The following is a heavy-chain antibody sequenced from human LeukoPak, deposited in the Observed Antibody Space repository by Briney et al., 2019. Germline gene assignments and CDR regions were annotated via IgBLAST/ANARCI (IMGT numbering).Heavy chain of an antibody. V-gene: IGHV4-39*01. Sequence: SGTLSLTCTVSGGSISSSSYYWGWIRQPPGKGLEWIGSIYYSGSTYYNPSLKSRVTISVDTSKNQFSLKVSSVTAADTAVYYCARQAGGFDYWGQGTLVTVSS. CDR3: ARQAGGFDY. D-gene: IGHD3-16*01. J-gene: IGHJ4*02. CDR1: GGSISSSSYY. CDR2: IYYSGST.